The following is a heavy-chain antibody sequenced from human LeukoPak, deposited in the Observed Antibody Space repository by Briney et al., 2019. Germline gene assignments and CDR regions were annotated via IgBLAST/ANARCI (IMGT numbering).Heavy chain of an antibody. V-gene: IGHV4-61*09. D-gene: IGHD3-3*01. CDR3: ARAPNYDFWSGYLDY. CDR1: GGSISSSSYY. Sequence: SETLSLTCTVSGGSISSSSYYWSWIRQPAGKGLEWIGHIYTSGNTNYDPSLKSRVIISVDTSKNHFSLKLSSVTAADTAVYYCARAPNYDFWSGYLDYWGQGTLVTVSS. CDR2: IYTSGNT. J-gene: IGHJ4*02.